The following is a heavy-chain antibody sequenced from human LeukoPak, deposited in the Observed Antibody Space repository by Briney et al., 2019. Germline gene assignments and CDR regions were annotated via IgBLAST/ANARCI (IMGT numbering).Heavy chain of an antibody. CDR3: ARICSSISCYWDY. Sequence: SETLSLTCGVYGGPFSDHYWSWIRQTPGKGLEWIGEINHSGSTNYNPSLKSRVTISADTSKNQLSLKLSSVTAADTAMYYCARICSSISCYWDYWGQGTLVTVSS. D-gene: IGHD2-2*01. V-gene: IGHV4-34*01. CDR2: INHSGST. J-gene: IGHJ4*01. CDR1: GGPFSDHY.